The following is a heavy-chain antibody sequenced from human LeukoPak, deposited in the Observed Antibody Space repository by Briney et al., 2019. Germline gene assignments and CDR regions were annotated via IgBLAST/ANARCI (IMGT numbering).Heavy chain of an antibody. J-gene: IGHJ4*02. D-gene: IGHD6-13*01. CDR1: GGTFSSYA. Sequence: ASVKVSCKASGGTFSSYAISWVRQAPGQGLEWMGGIIPIFGTANYAQKFQGRVTITADESTSTACMELSSLRSEDTAVYYCARLAAAGLSVDYWGQGTLVTVSS. CDR2: IIPIFGTA. CDR3: ARLAAAGLSVDY. V-gene: IGHV1-69*13.